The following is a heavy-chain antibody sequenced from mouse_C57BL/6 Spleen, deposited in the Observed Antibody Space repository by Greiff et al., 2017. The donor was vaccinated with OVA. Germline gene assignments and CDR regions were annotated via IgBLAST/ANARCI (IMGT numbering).Heavy chain of an antibody. D-gene: IGHD2-3*01. CDR2: IDPSDSYT. Sequence: QVQLQQPGAELVKPGASVKLSCKASGYTFTSYWMQWVKQRPGPGLEWIGEIDPSDSYTNYNQKFKGKATLTVDTSSSTAYMQLSSLTSEDSAVYYCARWRGYSYYFDYWGQGTTLTVSS. V-gene: IGHV1-50*01. CDR3: ARWRGYSYYFDY. J-gene: IGHJ2*01. CDR1: GYTFTSYW.